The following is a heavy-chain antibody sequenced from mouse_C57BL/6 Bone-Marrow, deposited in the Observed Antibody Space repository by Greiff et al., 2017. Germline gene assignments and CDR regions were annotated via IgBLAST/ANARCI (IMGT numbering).Heavy chain of an antibody. CDR1: GYTFTRYW. J-gene: IGHJ3*01. Sequence: VKLKQPGAELVKPGASVKLSCKASGYTFTRYWMQWVKQRPGQGLEWIGEIDPSDSYTNYNQKFKGKATLTVDTSSSTAYMQLSSLTSEDSAVYYCAVYGSYWGQGTLVTVSA. CDR3: AVYGSY. V-gene: IGHV1-50*01. D-gene: IGHD1-1*01. CDR2: IDPSDSYT.